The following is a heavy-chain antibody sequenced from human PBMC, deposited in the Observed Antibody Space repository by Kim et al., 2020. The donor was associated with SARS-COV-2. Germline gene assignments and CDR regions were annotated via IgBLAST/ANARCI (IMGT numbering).Heavy chain of an antibody. Sequence: GGSLRLSCATSGFTFSSIAMNWVRQAPGRGLEWVSAISGSGASTYYADSMKGRFTISRDNSKNTLYLQMNSLRAEDTAVYYCAKGRKKLPFDYWGQGTLV. CDR1: GFTFSSIA. D-gene: IGHD2-15*01. CDR3: AKGRKKLPFDY. J-gene: IGHJ4*02. CDR2: ISGSGAST. V-gene: IGHV3-23*01.